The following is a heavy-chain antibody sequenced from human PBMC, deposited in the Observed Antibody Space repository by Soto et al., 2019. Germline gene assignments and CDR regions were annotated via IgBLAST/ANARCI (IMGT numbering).Heavy chain of an antibody. J-gene: IGHJ6*02. D-gene: IGHD3-10*01. CDR3: ARGGSYYGSGSYYKGSIRYYYYGMDV. CDR2: INHSGST. Sequence: QVQLQQWGAGLLKPSETLSLTCAVYGGSFSGYYWSWIRQPPGKGLEWIGEINHSGSTNYNPSLKSRVTISVDTSKNQFSLKLSSVTAADTAVYYCARGGSYYGSGSYYKGSIRYYYYGMDVWGQGTTVTVSS. V-gene: IGHV4-34*01. CDR1: GGSFSGYY.